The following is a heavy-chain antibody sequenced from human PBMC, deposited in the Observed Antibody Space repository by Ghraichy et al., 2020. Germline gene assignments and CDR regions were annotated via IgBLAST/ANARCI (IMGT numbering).Heavy chain of an antibody. D-gene: IGHD1/OR15-1a*01. CDR1: GFMFNDYD. J-gene: IGHJ4*02. Sequence: GALRLSCAASGFMFNDYDMSWVRQAPGKGLEWVSIITYTGGITNYADSVKGRFTISRDNSKNTLYLQMNSLRADDTAVYYCAKDRRSNKYFDYWGQGTLVTVSS. CDR3: AKDRRSNKYFDY. V-gene: IGHV3-23*01. CDR2: ITYTGGIT.